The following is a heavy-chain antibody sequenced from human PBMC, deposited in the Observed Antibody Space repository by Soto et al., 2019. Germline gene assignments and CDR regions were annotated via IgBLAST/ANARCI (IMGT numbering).Heavy chain of an antibody. J-gene: IGHJ3*02. V-gene: IGHV1-3*01. D-gene: IGHD2-2*01. CDR1: GYTFTSYA. CDR2: INAGNGNT. Sequence: ASVKVSCKASGYTFTSYAMHWVRQAPGQRLEWMGWINAGNGNTKYSQKFRGRVTITRDTSASTAYMELSSLRSEDTAVYYCARTNTYCSSTSCYPPQWAFDIWGQGTMVTVSS. CDR3: ARTNTYCSSTSCYPPQWAFDI.